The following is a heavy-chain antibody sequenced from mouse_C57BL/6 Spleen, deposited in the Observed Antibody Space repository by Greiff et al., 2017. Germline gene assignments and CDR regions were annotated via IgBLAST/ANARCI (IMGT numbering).Heavy chain of an antibody. CDR2: ISYSGSP. CDR1: GYSITSGYD. D-gene: IGHD1-1*01. V-gene: IGHV3-1*01. Sequence: EVKLLESGPGMVKPSQSLSLTCTVTGYSITSGYDWHWIRHFPGNKLEWMGYISYSGSPNYNPSLKSRISITHDTSKNHFFLKLNSVTTEDTATYYCARGAITTVFDYWGQGTTLTVSS. CDR3: ARGAITTVFDY. J-gene: IGHJ2*01.